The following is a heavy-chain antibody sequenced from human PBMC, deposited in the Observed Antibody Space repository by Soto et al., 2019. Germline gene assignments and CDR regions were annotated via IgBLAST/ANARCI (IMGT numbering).Heavy chain of an antibody. J-gene: IGHJ5*02. CDR3: ARAYGCSRGNWFDP. D-gene: IGHD3-10*02. Sequence: QVQLVQSGAEVKKPGSSVKVSCKASGGTFSSYTISWVRQAPGQGLEWMGRIIPILGIANYAQKFQGRVTITADKSTSTAYMELSRLRSEDTAVYYCARAYGCSRGNWFDPWGQGTLVTVSS. CDR1: GGTFSSYT. CDR2: IIPILGIA. V-gene: IGHV1-69*02.